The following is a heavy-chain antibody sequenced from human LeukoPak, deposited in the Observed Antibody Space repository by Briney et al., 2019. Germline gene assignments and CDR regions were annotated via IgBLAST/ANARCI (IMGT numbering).Heavy chain of an antibody. CDR3: ARAYCSGGSCYSSRGMFDP. Sequence: SVKVSCKASGGTFSSFAISWVRQAPGQGLEWMGGIIPIFGTANYAQKFQGRVTITADKSTSTAYMELSSLRSEDTAVYYCARAYCSGGSCYSSRGMFDPWGQGTLVTVSS. J-gene: IGHJ5*02. D-gene: IGHD2-15*01. CDR1: GGTFSSFA. CDR2: IIPIFGTA. V-gene: IGHV1-69*06.